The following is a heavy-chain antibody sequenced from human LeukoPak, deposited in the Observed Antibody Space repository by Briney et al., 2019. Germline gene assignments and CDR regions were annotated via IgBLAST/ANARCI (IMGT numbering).Heavy chain of an antibody. CDR3: ARLMFRSQFSDY. D-gene: IGHD3-10*02. V-gene: IGHV4-39*07. CDR1: GGSISSSSYY. CDR2: INHSGST. Sequence: KPSETLSLTCTVSGGSISSSSYYWGWIRQPPGKGLEWIGEINHSGSTNYNPSLKSRVTISVDTSKNQFSLKLSSVTAADTAVYYCARLMFRSQFSDYWGQGTLVTVSS. J-gene: IGHJ4*02.